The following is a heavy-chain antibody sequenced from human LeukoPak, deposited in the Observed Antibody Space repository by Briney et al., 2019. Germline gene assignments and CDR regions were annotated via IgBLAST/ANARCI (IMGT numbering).Heavy chain of an antibody. CDR3: ARDSYYDSSGYYGV. Sequence: PGGTLRLSCAASGFTFSSFAMSWIRQAPGKGLEWVSSISSSSSYIYYADSVRGRFTISRDNAKNSLYLQMNSLRAEDTAVYHCARDSYYDSSGYYGVWGQGTLVTVSS. CDR2: ISSSSSYI. J-gene: IGHJ4*02. CDR1: GFTFSSFA. D-gene: IGHD3-22*01. V-gene: IGHV3-21*01.